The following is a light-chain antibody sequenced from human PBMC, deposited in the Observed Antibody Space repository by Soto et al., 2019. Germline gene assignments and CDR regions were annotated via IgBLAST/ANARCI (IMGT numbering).Light chain of an antibody. CDR3: AAWDDRLNGRV. J-gene: IGLJ3*02. V-gene: IGLV1-44*01. CDR2: KSN. CDR1: SSNIGSNT. Sequence: QSVLTQPPSASATPGQRVTISCSGSSSNIGSNTVTWYQQLPGTAPKLLIYKSNQRPSGVPDRFSGSKSGTSASLAISGLQSEDEADYYCAAWDDRLNGRVFGGGTKLTVL.